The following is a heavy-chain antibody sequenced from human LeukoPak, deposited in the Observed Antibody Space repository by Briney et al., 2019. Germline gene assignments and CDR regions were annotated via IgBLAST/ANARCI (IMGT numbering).Heavy chain of an antibody. CDR2: INPSGGST. CDR1: GYTFTSYY. D-gene: IGHD6-19*01. V-gene: IGHV1-46*01. CDR3: ARGSSGFDY. Sequence: RASVKVSCTASGYTFTSYYMHWVRQAPGQGLEWMGIINPSGGSTSYAQKFQGRVTMTRNTSISTAYMELSSLRSEDTAVYYCARGSSGFDYWGQGTLVTVSS. J-gene: IGHJ4*02.